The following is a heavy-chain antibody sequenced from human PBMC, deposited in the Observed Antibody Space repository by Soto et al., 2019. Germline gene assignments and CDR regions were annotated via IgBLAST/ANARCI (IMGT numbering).Heavy chain of an antibody. D-gene: IGHD3-9*01. CDR1: GFTFSSYA. CDR2: ISGSGGST. CDR3: AKDREALRYFDHPPAY. V-gene: IGHV3-23*01. J-gene: IGHJ4*02. Sequence: LRLSCAASGFTFSSYAMSWVRQAPGKGLEWVSAISGSGGSTYYADSVKGRFTISRDNSKNTLYLQMNSLRAEDTAVYYCAKDREALRYFDHPPAYWGQGTLVTVSS.